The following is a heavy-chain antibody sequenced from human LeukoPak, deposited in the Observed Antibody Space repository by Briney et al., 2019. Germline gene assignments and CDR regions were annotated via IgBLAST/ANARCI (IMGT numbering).Heavy chain of an antibody. Sequence: LRLSCAASGFTFSDYYMSWIRQPPGKGLEWIGYIYYSGSTYYNPSLKSRVTISVDTSKNQFSLKLSSVTAADTAVYYCARAPTLLSHRRFDYWGQGTLVTVSS. CDR1: GFTFSDYY. J-gene: IGHJ4*02. V-gene: IGHV4-30-4*01. CDR3: ARAPTLLSHRRFDY. D-gene: IGHD3-10*01. CDR2: IYYSGST.